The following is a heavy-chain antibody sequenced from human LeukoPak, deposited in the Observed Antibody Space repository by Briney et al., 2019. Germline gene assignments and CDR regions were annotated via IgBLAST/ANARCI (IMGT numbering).Heavy chain of an antibody. Sequence: ASVKVSCKASGYSFTSYYIHWVRQAPGQGLEWMGVINPGSGTTAYAQKFQGRVTMTRDTSTSTVYMELSTLRSEDTAVHYCAKAGGSGAFSLNWFDPWGQGTLDTVSS. CDR2: INPGSGTT. CDR1: GYSFTSYY. CDR3: AKAGGSGAFSLNWFDP. V-gene: IGHV1-46*01. D-gene: IGHD3-10*01. J-gene: IGHJ5*02.